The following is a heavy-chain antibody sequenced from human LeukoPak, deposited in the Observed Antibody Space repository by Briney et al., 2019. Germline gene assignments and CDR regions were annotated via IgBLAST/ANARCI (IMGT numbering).Heavy chain of an antibody. D-gene: IGHD3-16*01. V-gene: IGHV1-2*02. Sequence: ASVKGSCKASGSTFSDYHINWVRQASGQGREWMGWINPKSGGAKYGQAFQGRVTMTRDTSISTAYMEVNRLRFDDTAMYYCARGEYSNGYPYRLDSWGQGTLVTVSS. CDR2: INPKSGGA. CDR3: ARGEYSNGYPYRLDS. J-gene: IGHJ4*02. CDR1: GSTFSDYH.